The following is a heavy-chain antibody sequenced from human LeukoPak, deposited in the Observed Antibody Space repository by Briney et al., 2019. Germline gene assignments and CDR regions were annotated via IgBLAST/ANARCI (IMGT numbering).Heavy chain of an antibody. J-gene: IGHJ3*02. D-gene: IGHD3-10*01. CDR3: ATLPRNVRGHDAFDI. CDR2: IIPVFGSA. CDR1: GGTFSSYA. Sequence: ASVKVSCKASGGTFSSYAISWVRQAPGQGLQWMGRIIPVFGSANYAQKFQGRVTITTDESTTTAYMELSSLRSEDTAVYYCATLPRNVRGHDAFDIWGQGTMVTVSS. V-gene: IGHV1-69*05.